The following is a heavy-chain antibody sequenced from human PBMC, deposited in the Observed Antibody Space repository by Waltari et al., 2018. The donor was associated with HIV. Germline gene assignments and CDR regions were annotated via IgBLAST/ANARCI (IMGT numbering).Heavy chain of an antibody. D-gene: IGHD3-10*01. J-gene: IGHJ4*02. Sequence: EVKLEESGGGWVQPGGSLTLTCEASGFTLSFYWLSWVRQAPGKGVGWGANINQAGTERHYVDSGRGRFTISRDNGKTSLFLQMNSLSVEDTAVYYCATTHGSGAYDNDFDYWGQGTLV. CDR3: ATTHGSGAYDNDFDY. V-gene: IGHV3-7*01. CDR1: GFTLSFYW. CDR2: INQAGTER.